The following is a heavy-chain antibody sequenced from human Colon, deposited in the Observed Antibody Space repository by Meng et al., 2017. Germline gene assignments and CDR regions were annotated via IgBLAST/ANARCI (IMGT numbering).Heavy chain of an antibody. V-gene: IGHV3-23*01. J-gene: IGHJ4*03. CDR3: AKDGWFGELLSPYYFDY. CDR2: ISGSGGST. D-gene: IGHD3-10*01. CDR1: GSFFSSYV. Sequence: CCAASGSFFSSYVMSLLRQAPGKVPEWVSAISGSGGSTYYADSVKGLFTISRDNSKNTLYLQMNSLRAEDTAVYYCAKDGWFGELLSPYYFDYWGQGTMVNGAS.